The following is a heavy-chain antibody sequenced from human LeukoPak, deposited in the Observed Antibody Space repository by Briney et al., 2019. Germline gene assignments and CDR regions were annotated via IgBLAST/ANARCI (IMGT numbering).Heavy chain of an antibody. V-gene: IGHV4-30-2*01. Sequence: SETLSLTCTVSGGSISSGGYYWSWIRQPPGKGLEWIGYIYHSGSTNYNPSLKSRVTISVDTSKNQFSLKLSSVTAADTAVYYCARPPSRNRRGYDYWGQGTLVTVSS. J-gene: IGHJ4*02. CDR1: GGSISSGGYY. CDR2: IYHSGST. D-gene: IGHD1-14*01. CDR3: ARPPSRNRRGYDY.